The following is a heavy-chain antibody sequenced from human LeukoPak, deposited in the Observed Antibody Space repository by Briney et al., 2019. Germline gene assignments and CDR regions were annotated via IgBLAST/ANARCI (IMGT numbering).Heavy chain of an antibody. V-gene: IGHV1-2*02. Sequence: ASVKVSCKASGYTFTGYYMHWVRQAPGQGLEWMGWINPNSGGTNYAQKFQGRVTMTRDTSISTAYMELSRLGSDDTAVYYCAREGSHYYDSSGPFDIWGQGTMVTVSS. CDR2: INPNSGGT. CDR1: GYTFTGYY. D-gene: IGHD3-22*01. CDR3: AREGSHYYDSSGPFDI. J-gene: IGHJ3*02.